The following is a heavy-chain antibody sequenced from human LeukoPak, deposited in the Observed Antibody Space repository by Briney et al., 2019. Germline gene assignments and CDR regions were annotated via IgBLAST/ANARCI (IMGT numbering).Heavy chain of an antibody. CDR3: AKDGSTLGYCTNGVCYSSHFDY. Sequence: GGSLRLSCAASGNYWMHWVRQVPGKGLVWVSHINSDGSWTSYADSVKGRFTISRDNSKNTLYLQMNSLRAEDTAVYYCAKDGSTLGYCTNGVCYSSHFDYWGQGTLVTVSS. CDR1: GNYW. V-gene: IGHV3-74*01. CDR2: INSDGSWT. J-gene: IGHJ4*02. D-gene: IGHD2-8*01.